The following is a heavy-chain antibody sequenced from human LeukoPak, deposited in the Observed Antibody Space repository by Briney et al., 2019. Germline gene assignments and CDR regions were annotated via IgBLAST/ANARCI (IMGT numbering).Heavy chain of an antibody. Sequence: PGGSLRLSCAASGFTFRTYGMNWVRQAPGKGLEWVAVISYDGSKKYYSDSVKGRFTISRDNSKSTLNLQMDSLRAEDTAVYYCVRKAAFDIWGQGTMVTVSS. CDR2: ISYDGSKK. CDR1: GFTFRTYG. V-gene: IGHV3-30*03. J-gene: IGHJ3*02. CDR3: VRKAAFDI.